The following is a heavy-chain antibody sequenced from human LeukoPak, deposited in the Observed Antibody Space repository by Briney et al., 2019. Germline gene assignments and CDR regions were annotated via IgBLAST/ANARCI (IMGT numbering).Heavy chain of an antibody. CDR1: GFTFTSYS. V-gene: IGHV3-7*03. CDR3: AKKGRIIAVATPFDY. J-gene: IGHJ4*02. D-gene: IGHD6-19*01. CDR2: IKQDGSEK. Sequence: GGSLRLSCAASGFTFTSYSMNWVRQAPGKGLEWVANIKQDGSEKYYVDSVKGRFTISRDNAKSSLYLQMNSLRAEDTAVYYCAKKGRIIAVATPFDYWGQGTLVTVSS.